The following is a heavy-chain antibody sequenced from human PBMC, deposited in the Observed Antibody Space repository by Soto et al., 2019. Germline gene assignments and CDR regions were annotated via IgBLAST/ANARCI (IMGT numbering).Heavy chain of an antibody. Sequence: EVQLVESGGGLVQPGGSLRLSCGASGLAFSTSWMAWVRQAPGKGLEWVAELNPDGIVKTYVDAVRGRVTISRDNAKNSLYLQMNSLRVEDTAMYYCARDPYFGAIDYWGQGTLVTVAS. CDR3: ARDPYFGAIDY. V-gene: IGHV3-7*01. J-gene: IGHJ4*02. D-gene: IGHD3-16*01. CDR1: GLAFSTSW. CDR2: LNPDGIVK.